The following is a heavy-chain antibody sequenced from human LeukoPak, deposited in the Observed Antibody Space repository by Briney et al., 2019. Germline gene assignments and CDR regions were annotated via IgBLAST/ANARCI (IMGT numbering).Heavy chain of an antibody. J-gene: IGHJ4*02. CDR3: ARARNPTVTTERPLDY. CDR2: IIPIFGTA. V-gene: IGHV1-69*13. CDR1: GGTFSSYA. D-gene: IGHD4-17*01. Sequence: ASVKASCKASGGTFSSYAISWVRQAPGQGLEWMGGIIPIFGTANYAQKFQGRVTITADESTSTAYMELSSLRSEDTAVYYCARARNPTVTTERPLDYWGQGTLVTVSS.